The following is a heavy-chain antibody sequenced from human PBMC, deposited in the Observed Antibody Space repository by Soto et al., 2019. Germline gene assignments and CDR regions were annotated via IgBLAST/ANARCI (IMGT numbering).Heavy chain of an antibody. V-gene: IGHV1-18*01. Sequence: SXKVSYKTSGYTXTSYSIVLVRQAPGQGLEWMGWINSHNGNTNYAQNVQGRVAMTTDTSKSTTYLEVGSLRYDDTAVYYCPRDSAGPYSYDYVWGSYRYDSSFDHWGQGTLGTVSS. J-gene: IGHJ4*02. CDR2: INSHNGNT. D-gene: IGHD3-16*02. CDR3: PRDSAGPYSYDYVWGSYRYDSSFDH. CDR1: GYTXTSYS.